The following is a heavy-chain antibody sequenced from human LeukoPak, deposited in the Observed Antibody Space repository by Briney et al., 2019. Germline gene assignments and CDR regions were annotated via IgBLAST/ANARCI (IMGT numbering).Heavy chain of an antibody. V-gene: IGHV3-23*01. Sequence: GGSLRLSCAASGFTLSSYAMSWVRQAPGKGLEWVSAISDTGNTYHADPVKGRFTISRDSSENTLFLQMNRLRPEDAAVYYCANQDRQYCSGGSCYSGMDYWGQGTLVTVSS. CDR1: GFTLSSYA. CDR3: ANQDRQYCSGGSCYSGMDY. D-gene: IGHD2-15*01. J-gene: IGHJ4*02. CDR2: ISDTGNT.